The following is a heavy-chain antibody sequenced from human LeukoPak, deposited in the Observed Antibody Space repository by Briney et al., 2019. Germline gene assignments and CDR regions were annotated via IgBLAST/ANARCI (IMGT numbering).Heavy chain of an antibody. V-gene: IGHV3-7*01. CDR1: GFTFSSYW. CDR3: ARAHGDYDFWSGKLPDAFDI. CDR2: IKQGGSAN. D-gene: IGHD3-3*01. J-gene: IGHJ3*02. Sequence: GGSLRLSCAASGFTFSSYWMSWIRQAPGKGLEWVANIKQGGSANYNVDSVKDRFTISRDNAKNSLYLQMNSLRAEDTAVYYCARAHGDYDFWSGKLPDAFDIWGQGTMVTVSS.